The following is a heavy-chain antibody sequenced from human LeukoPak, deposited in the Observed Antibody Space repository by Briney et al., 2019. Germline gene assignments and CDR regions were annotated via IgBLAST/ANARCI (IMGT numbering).Heavy chain of an antibody. D-gene: IGHD4-17*01. CDR3: ARSDSYGDYKDAFDI. V-gene: IGHV4-30-2*01. CDR1: GGSISSGGYS. J-gene: IGHJ3*02. Sequence: ASQTLSLTCAVSGGSISSGGYSWSWIRQPPGKGLEWIGYIYHSGSTYYNPSLKSRVTISVDRSKNQFSLKLSSVTAADTAVYYCARSDSYGDYKDAFDIWGQGTMVTVSS. CDR2: IYHSGST.